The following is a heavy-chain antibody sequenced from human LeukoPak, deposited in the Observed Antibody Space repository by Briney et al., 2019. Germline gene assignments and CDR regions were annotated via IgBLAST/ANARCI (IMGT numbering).Heavy chain of an antibody. V-gene: IGHV4-59*01. J-gene: IGHJ5*02. Sequence: SETLSLTCTVPGGSISGYYWSWIRQPPGTGLEWIGYSHYSGSTNYNPSLKSRVTISVDTSKNQFSLKLSSVTAADTAVYYCARSGYYDSGVYKWWFDPWGQGTPITVSS. D-gene: IGHD3-22*01. CDR2: SHYSGST. CDR3: ARSGYYDSGVYKWWFDP. CDR1: GGSISGYY.